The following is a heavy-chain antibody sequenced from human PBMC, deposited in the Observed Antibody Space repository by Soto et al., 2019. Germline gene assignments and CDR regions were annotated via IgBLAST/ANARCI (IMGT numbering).Heavy chain of an antibody. J-gene: IGHJ4*02. CDR2: IYWDDDK. CDR3: EHGQGAETDY. V-gene: IGHV2-5*02. CDR1: GFSLSNSGVG. Sequence: QITLKESGPTLAKPTQTLTLTCTFSGFSLSNSGVGVGWIRQPTGKAMEWLALIYWDDDKRYTPSLKSMLTITKDPSKNQLVLTMTSMDHVDTATYYCEHGQGAETDYWGQGTLVTVSS.